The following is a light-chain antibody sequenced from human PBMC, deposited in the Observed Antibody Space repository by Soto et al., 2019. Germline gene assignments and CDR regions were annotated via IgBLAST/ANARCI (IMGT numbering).Light chain of an antibody. CDR3: SSYAGSNNYV. Sequence: QSALTQPPSASGVPGQSVTISCTGTSSDVGGYNFVSWYQHHPGKAPKLIIYEVTKRPSGVPDRFSGSKSGNTASLTVSGLQAEDEADYYCSSYAGSNNYVFGTGTKVTVL. CDR1: SSDVGGYNF. CDR2: EVT. J-gene: IGLJ1*01. V-gene: IGLV2-8*01.